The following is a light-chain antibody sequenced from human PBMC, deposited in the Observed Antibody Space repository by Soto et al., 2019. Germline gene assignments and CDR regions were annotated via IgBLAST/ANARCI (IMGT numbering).Light chain of an antibody. CDR1: LSVTDSH. CDR3: HQYVPSLPVT. CDR2: SVS. V-gene: IGKV3-20*01. Sequence: EIVLTQSPGILSLSPGERATLSCRASLSVTDSHLGWYQQKPGQAPRLLIYSVSSRATGIPDRFSGRGSGTDFTLTISRLEPEDIAVYSCHQYVPSLPVTFGQGTRLEIK. J-gene: IGKJ5*01.